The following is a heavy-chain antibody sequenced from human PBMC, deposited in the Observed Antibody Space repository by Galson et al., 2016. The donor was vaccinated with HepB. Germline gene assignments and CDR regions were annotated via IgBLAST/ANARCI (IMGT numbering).Heavy chain of an antibody. V-gene: IGHV4-61*01. CDR2: IHYSGST. CDR3: ARRILWFGDLFYFDH. J-gene: IGHJ4*02. CDR1: GGSVISSTDY. D-gene: IGHD3-10*01. Sequence: SETLSLTCTVSGGSVISSTDYWTWIRQPPGKGLEWIGYIHYSGSTNYNPSLKSRVTISVDTSKNQFSLKVSSVTAADTAVYYCARRILWFGDLFYFDHWGQGTLGTVSS.